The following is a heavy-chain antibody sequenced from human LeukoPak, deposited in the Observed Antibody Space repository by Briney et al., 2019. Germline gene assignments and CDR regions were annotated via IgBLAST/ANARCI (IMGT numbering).Heavy chain of an antibody. CDR2: IYYSGST. CDR3: ARDRTPAAGRRFDP. CDR1: GGSISSHY. V-gene: IGHV4-59*11. J-gene: IGHJ5*02. D-gene: IGHD6-13*01. Sequence: KASETLSLTCTVSGGSISSHYWSWIRQPPGKGLEWIGSIYYSGSTYYNPSLKSRVTISVDTSKNQFSLKLSSVTAADTAVYYCARDRTPAAGRRFDPWGQGTLVTVSS.